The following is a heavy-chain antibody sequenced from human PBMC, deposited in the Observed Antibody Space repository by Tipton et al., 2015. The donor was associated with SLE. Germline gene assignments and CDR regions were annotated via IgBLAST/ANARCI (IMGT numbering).Heavy chain of an antibody. CDR3: ARRLRFFYYFDY. CDR2: IYYSGST. J-gene: IGHJ4*02. V-gene: IGHV4-61*01. CDR1: GGSISSGSYY. Sequence: TLSLTCTVSGGSISSGSYYWSWIRQPPGKGLEWIGYIYYSGSTNYNPSLKSRVTISVDTSKNQFSLKLSSVTAADTAVYYCARRLRFFYYFDYWGQGTLVTVSS. D-gene: IGHD3-3*01.